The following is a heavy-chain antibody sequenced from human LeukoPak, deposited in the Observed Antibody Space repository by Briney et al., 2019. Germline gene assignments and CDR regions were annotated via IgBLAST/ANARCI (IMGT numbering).Heavy chain of an antibody. D-gene: IGHD5-18*01. J-gene: IGHJ6*02. CDR1: GGSFSGYY. Sequence: SETLSLTCAVYGGSFSGYYCSWIRQPPGKGLEWIGEINHSGSTNYNPSLKSRVTISVDTSKNQFSLKLSSVTAADTAVYYCARALDTAMVRGATVDVWGQGTTVTVSS. V-gene: IGHV4-34*01. CDR3: ARALDTAMVRGATVDV. CDR2: INHSGST.